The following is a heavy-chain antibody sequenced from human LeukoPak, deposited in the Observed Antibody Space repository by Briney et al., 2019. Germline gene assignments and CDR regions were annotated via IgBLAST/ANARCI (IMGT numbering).Heavy chain of an antibody. CDR2: ISSSSSYI. Sequence: GGSLRLSCAASGFTFSSYSMNWVRQAPGKGLEWVSSISSSSSYIYYADSVKGRFTISRDNAKNSLYLQMNSLRTEDTAVYYCASDFWSGYYIGGWGQGTLVTVSS. CDR1: GFTFSSYS. CDR3: ASDFWSGYYIGG. J-gene: IGHJ4*02. D-gene: IGHD3-3*01. V-gene: IGHV3-21*01.